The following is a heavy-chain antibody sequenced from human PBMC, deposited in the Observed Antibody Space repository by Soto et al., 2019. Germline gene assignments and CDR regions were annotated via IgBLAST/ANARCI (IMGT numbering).Heavy chain of an antibody. CDR3: ARSIVVVTARDY. J-gene: IGHJ4*02. CDR2: INAGNGNT. V-gene: IGHV1-3*05. D-gene: IGHD2-21*02. Sequence: QVQLVQSGAEEKKPGDSVKVSCKASGYTFTSYAMHSVRQAPGQRLEWMGWINAGNGNTKYSQKFQSRVTITRDRSVSTAYIELSSLRSEDTAVYYCARSIVVVTARDYWGQGTLVTVSS. CDR1: GYTFTSYA.